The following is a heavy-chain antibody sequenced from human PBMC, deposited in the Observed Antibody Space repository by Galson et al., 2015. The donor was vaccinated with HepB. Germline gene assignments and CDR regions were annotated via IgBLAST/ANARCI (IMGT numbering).Heavy chain of an antibody. CDR2: INPSAGNT. J-gene: IGHJ4*02. CDR1: GHTFTSYY. V-gene: IGHV1-46*01. CDR3: ARDGEGYCRSTSCYGFDY. Sequence: SVKVSCKASGHTFTSYYLHWVRQAPGQGLEWMGIINPSAGNTGYAQKFQGRVTMTRDTSTSTVYMELSSLRSEDTAVYYCARDGEGYCRSTSCYGFDYWGQGILVTVSS. D-gene: IGHD2-2*01.